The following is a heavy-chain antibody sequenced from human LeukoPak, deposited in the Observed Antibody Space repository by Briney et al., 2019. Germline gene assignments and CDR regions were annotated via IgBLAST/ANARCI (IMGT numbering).Heavy chain of an antibody. CDR1: GFTFSSYA. Sequence: GGSLRLSCAASGFTFSSYAMHWVRQAPGKGLEWVAVISYDGSNKCYADSVKGRFTISRDNSKNTLYLQMNSLRAEDTAVYYCARGVVVPAAIPPPNYWGQGTLVTVSS. CDR3: ARGVVVPAAIPPPNY. CDR2: ISYDGSNK. J-gene: IGHJ4*02. D-gene: IGHD2-2*02. V-gene: IGHV3-30-3*01.